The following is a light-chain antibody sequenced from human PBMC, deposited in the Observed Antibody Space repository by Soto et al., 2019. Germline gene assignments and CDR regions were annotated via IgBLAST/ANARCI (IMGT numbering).Light chain of an antibody. V-gene: IGLV2-14*01. CDR2: GVS. Sequence: QSALTQPASVSGSPGQSITISCTGSSSDVGDYNYVSWYQQHPGKAPKLLIYGVSSRPSGVSNRFSGSKSGNAAYLTISGLQAYDEAEYYCSSYTSSITPYVFGTGTKLTVL. CDR3: SSYTSSITPYV. J-gene: IGLJ1*01. CDR1: SSDVGDYNY.